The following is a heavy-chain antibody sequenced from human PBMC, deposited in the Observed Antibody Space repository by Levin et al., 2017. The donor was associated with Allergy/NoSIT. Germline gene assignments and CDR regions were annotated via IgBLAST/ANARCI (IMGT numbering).Heavy chain of an antibody. V-gene: IGHV3-7*01. J-gene: IGHJ4*02. CDR2: INQHGNEK. CDR3: ARDGVAPGVYFDS. D-gene: IGHD3-3*01. CDR1: GFTFSDYW. Sequence: PRASVKVSCAASGFTFSDYWMNWVRQAPGKGLEWVANINQHGNEKYYVDSVKGRFTISRDNPKNSLDLQMNSLRAEDTAVYYCARDGVAPGVYFDSWGQGVLVIVSS.